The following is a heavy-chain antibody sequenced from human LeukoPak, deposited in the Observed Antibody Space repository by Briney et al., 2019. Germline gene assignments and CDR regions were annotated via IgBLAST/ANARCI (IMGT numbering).Heavy chain of an antibody. V-gene: IGHV4-39*07. D-gene: IGHD3-10*01. Sequence: PSETLSLTCTVSGGSISSSSYYWGWIRQPPGKGLEWIGSIYYSGSTYYNPSLKSRVTISVDTSKNQFSLKLSSVTAADTAVYYCARGHWIGGRPFLDYWGQGTLVTVSS. J-gene: IGHJ4*02. CDR2: IYYSGST. CDR1: GGSISSSSYY. CDR3: ARGHWIGGRPFLDY.